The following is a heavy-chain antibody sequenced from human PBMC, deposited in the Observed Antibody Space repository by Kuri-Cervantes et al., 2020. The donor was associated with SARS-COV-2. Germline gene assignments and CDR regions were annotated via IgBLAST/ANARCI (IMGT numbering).Heavy chain of an antibody. J-gene: IGHJ4*02. CDR1: GYTFTSYY. CDR2: INPSGGST. Sequence: ASVKVSCKASGYTFTSYYMHWVRQAPGQGLEWMGIINPSGGSTSYAQKFQGRVTMTRDTSTSTVYMELSSLRSEDTAVYYCARDALHYDFRSGPYFDYWGQGTLVTVSS. CDR3: ARDALHYDFRSGPYFDY. V-gene: IGHV1-46*01. D-gene: IGHD3-3*01.